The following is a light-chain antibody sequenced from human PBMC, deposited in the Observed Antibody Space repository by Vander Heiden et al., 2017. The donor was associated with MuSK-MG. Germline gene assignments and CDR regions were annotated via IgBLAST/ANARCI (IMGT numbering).Light chain of an antibody. V-gene: IGKV1-5*01. J-gene: IGKJ1*01. CDR3: QQYDSYPWT. Sequence: DIQMTQSPSTLSASVGDRVTITCRASQSMSNWLAWYQQKPGKAPKLLIYGASSLESGVPSRFSGSGSGTEFSLTIRSLQPDDFATYYCQQYDSYPWTFGQGTKVEIK. CDR2: GAS. CDR1: QSMSNW.